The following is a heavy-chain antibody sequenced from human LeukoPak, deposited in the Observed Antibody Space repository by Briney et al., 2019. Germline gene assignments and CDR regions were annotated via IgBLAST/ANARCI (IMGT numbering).Heavy chain of an antibody. CDR3: ARWHQLPDDGNYYYYYYMDV. Sequence: ASVKVSCKASGGTFSSYAISWVRQAPGQGLEWMGGIIPIFGTANYAQKFQGRVTITADESTSTAYMELSSLRSEDTAVYYCARWHQLPDDGNYYYYYYMDVWGKGTTVTVSS. J-gene: IGHJ6*03. D-gene: IGHD4-17*01. V-gene: IGHV1-69*13. CDR1: GGTFSSYA. CDR2: IIPIFGTA.